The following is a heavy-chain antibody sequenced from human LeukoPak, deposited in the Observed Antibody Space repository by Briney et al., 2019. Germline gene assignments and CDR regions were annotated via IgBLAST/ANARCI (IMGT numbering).Heavy chain of an antibody. CDR2: IYTSGST. Sequence: SETLSLTCTVSGGSISSGSYYWSWIRQPAGKGLEWIGRIYTSGSTNYNPSLKSRVIISVDTSKNQFSLKLSSVTAADTAVYYCARDHYDFWSGAYYYYYYYMDVWGKGTTVTVSS. J-gene: IGHJ6*03. CDR1: GGSISSGSYY. V-gene: IGHV4-61*02. D-gene: IGHD3-3*01. CDR3: ARDHYDFWSGAYYYYYYYMDV.